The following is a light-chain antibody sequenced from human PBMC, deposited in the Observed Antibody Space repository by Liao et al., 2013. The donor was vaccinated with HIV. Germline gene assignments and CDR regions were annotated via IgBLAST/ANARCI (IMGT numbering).Light chain of an antibody. Sequence: SYELTQPPSVSVSPGQTASITCSGDKLGDKYACWYQQKPGQSPVLVIYQDSKRPSGIPERFSGSNSGNTATLTISGIQAMDEADYYCQAWDSNTAHYVFGTGTKVTVL. J-gene: IGLJ1*01. CDR3: QAWDSNTAHYV. CDR2: QDS. V-gene: IGLV3-1*01. CDR1: KLGDKY.